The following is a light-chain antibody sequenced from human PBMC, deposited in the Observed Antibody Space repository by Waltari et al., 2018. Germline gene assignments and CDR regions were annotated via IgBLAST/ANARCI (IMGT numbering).Light chain of an antibody. J-gene: IGKJ4*01. Sequence: DIQMTQSPSTLSASVGDRVIITCRTSQSVRTWLAWYQQKPGKAPKLMVYDISTLRSGVPSRFSGSVSGTEFTLTISSLQPDDFATYYCQQYSSNPLTFGGGTKVDVK. CDR3: QQYSSNPLT. V-gene: IGKV1-5*03. CDR1: QSVRTW. CDR2: DIS.